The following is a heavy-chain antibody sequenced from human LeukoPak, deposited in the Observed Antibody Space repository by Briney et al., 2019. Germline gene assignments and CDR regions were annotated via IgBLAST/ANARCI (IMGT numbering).Heavy chain of an antibody. CDR2: ISYDGSNK. V-gene: IGHV3-30*04. Sequence: TGGSLRLSCAASGFTFSSYAMHWVRQAPGKGLEWVAVISYDGSNKYYADSVKGRFTISRDNSKNTLYLQMNSLRAEDTAVYYCARGGGNYYDTSAYYYLAGYWGQGTLVTVSS. CDR1: GFTFSSYA. D-gene: IGHD3-22*01. CDR3: ARGGGNYYDTSAYYYLAGY. J-gene: IGHJ4*02.